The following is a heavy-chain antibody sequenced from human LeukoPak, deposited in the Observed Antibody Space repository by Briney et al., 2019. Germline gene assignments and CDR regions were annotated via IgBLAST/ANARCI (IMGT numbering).Heavy chain of an antibody. Sequence: SETLSLTCAVYGGSFSGYYWSWIRQPPGKGLEWIGEINHGGSTNYNPSLKSRVTISVDTSKNQFSLKLSSVTAADTAVYYCARASRYFDWLYLHWGQGTLVTVSS. J-gene: IGHJ4*02. CDR2: INHGGST. V-gene: IGHV4-34*01. CDR3: ARASRYFDWLYLH. CDR1: GGSFSGYY. D-gene: IGHD3-9*01.